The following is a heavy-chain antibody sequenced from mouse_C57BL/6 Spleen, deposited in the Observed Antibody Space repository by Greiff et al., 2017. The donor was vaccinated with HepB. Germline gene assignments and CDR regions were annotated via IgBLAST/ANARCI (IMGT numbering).Heavy chain of an antibody. CDR1: GYAFSSYW. D-gene: IGHD2-14*01. CDR3: ARGYSSLYAMDY. V-gene: IGHV1-80*01. CDR2: IYPGDGDT. J-gene: IGHJ4*01. Sequence: QVTLKVSGAELVKPGASVKISCKASGYAFSSYWMNWVKQRPGKGLEWIGQIYPGDGDTNYNGKFKGKATLTADKSSSTAYMQLSSLTSEDSAVYFCARGYSSLYAMDYWGQGTSVTVSS.